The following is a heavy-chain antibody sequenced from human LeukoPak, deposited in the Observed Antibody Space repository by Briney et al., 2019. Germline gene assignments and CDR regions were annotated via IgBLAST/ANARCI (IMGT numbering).Heavy chain of an antibody. Sequence: GESLKISCKGSGYSFTSYWIGLVRQMPGKGLEWMGTIYPGHSDTRYSPSFQGQVTISADKSISTAYLQWSSLKASDTAMYYCARHGIAAAGPNYYYYYMDVWGKGTTVTVSS. V-gene: IGHV5-51*01. CDR1: GYSFTSYW. CDR2: IYPGHSDT. D-gene: IGHD6-13*01. J-gene: IGHJ6*03. CDR3: ARHGIAAAGPNYYYYYMDV.